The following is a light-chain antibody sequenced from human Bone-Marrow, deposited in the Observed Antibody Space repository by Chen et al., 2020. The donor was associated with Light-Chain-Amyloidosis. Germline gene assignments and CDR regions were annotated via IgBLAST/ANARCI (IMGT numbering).Light chain of an antibody. V-gene: IGLV2-14*01. CDR2: EVT. J-gene: IGLJ1*01. CDR1: SSDVGGDNQ. Sequence: HSALPKPASVSGSPGQSITISCTGTSSDVGGDNQVSWDQQHPDKSPKLMIYEVTNRPSCVPDRFACSTSDNAASLTISGLQTDDEADYFCSSYTITNTLVFGSGTRVTVL. CDR3: SSYTITNTLV.